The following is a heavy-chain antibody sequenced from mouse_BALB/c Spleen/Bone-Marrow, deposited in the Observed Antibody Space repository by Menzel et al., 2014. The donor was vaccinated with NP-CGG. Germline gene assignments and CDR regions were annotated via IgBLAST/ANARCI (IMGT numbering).Heavy chain of an antibody. CDR3: ARCLTGTSATDY. Sequence: QVQLKESGAELVRPGTSVKVSCKASGYAFNNYLIEWVKQRPGQGLEWIGVINPGSGGTKYNEKFKGKATLTADKSSSTAYMQLSSLTSDDSAVYFCARCLTGTSATDYWGQGTSVTVSS. CDR2: INPGSGGT. CDR1: GYAFNNYL. V-gene: IGHV1-54*01. D-gene: IGHD4-1*01. J-gene: IGHJ4*01.